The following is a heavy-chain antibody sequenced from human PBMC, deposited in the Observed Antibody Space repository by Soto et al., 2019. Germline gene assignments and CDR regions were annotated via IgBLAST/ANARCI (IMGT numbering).Heavy chain of an antibody. Sequence: PGGSLRLSCAASGFTFSSYAMHWVRQAPGKGLEWVTIISYDGRKKYYADSVKGRFTISRDNSKNTLYLQMNSLRAEDTAVYYCARDQGYYYDTSGYYYPSSLWGQGTLVTVSS. CDR3: ARDQGYYYDTSGYYYPSSL. V-gene: IGHV3-30*03. D-gene: IGHD3-22*01. CDR1: GFTFSSYA. J-gene: IGHJ4*02. CDR2: ISYDGRKK.